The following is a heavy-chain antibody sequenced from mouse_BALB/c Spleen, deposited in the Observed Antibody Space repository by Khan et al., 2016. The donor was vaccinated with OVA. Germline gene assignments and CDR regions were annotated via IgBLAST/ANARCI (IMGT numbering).Heavy chain of an antibody. V-gene: IGHV3-2*02. CDR3: ARTARIKY. CDR1: GYSITSGYG. Sequence: EVQLQESGPGLVKPSQSLSLTCTATGYSITSGYGWNWIRQFPGNKLEWMSYISYSGSTNYKPSLKGRISITRDKSKNQFYLQLNSVTTEDTATYYCARTARIKYWGQGTTLTVSS. J-gene: IGHJ2*01. CDR2: ISYSGST. D-gene: IGHD1-2*01.